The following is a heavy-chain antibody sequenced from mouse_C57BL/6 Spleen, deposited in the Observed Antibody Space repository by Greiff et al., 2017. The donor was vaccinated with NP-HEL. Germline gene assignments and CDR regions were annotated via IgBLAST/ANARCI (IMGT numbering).Heavy chain of an antibody. J-gene: IGHJ1*03. Sequence: QVQLKQSGAELARPGASVKMSCKASGYTFTSYTMHWVKQRPGQGLEWIGYINPSSGYTKYNQKFKDKATLTADKSPSTAYLQLSSLTSEDSAVYCCASACCYGSSSGWYFDVWGTGTTVTVS. V-gene: IGHV1-4*01. CDR2: INPSSGYT. CDR3: ASACCYGSSSGWYFDV. CDR1: GYTFTSYT. D-gene: IGHD1-1*01.